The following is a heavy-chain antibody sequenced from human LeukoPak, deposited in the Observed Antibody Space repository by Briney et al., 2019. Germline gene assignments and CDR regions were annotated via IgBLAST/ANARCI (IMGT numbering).Heavy chain of an antibody. J-gene: IGHJ6*03. V-gene: IGHV4-59*13. CDR2: IYYSGST. Sequence: SETLSLTCIVSGGSISSYYWSWIRQPPGKGLEWIGYIYYSGSTNYNPSLKSRVTISVDTSKNQFSLKLSSVTAADTAVYYCARDLQVDSYGLRWDYYYMDVWGKGTTVTVSS. CDR1: GGSISSYY. D-gene: IGHD5-18*01. CDR3: ARDLQVDSYGLRWDYYYMDV.